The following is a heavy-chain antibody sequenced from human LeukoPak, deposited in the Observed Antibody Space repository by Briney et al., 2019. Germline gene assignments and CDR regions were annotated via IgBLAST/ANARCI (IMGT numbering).Heavy chain of an antibody. CDR3: AKRATRNYYGSPLGC. CDR1: GFTFSSYA. D-gene: IGHD3-10*01. CDR2: ISGSGGIT. V-gene: IGHV3-23*01. Sequence: PGGSLRLSCAASGFTFSSYAMSWVRQAPGKGLEWVSAISGSGGITYYADSVKGRFTISRDNSKNTLYLQMNSLRAEDTAVYYCAKRATRNYYGSPLGCWGQGTLVTVSS. J-gene: IGHJ4*02.